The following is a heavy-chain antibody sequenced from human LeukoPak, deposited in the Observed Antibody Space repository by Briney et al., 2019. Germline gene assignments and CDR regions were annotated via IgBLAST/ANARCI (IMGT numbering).Heavy chain of an antibody. V-gene: IGHV4-30-2*01. D-gene: IGHD5-18*01. CDR2: IYHSGST. CDR3: ARVPRYSYGPDY. CDR1: GGSISSGGYY. J-gene: IGHJ4*02. Sequence: PSETLSLTCTVSGGSISSGGYYWSWIRQPPGKGLEWIGYIYHSGSTYYNPSLKSRVTISVDTSKNQFSLKLSSVTAADTAVYYCARVPRYSYGPDYWGQGTLVTVSS.